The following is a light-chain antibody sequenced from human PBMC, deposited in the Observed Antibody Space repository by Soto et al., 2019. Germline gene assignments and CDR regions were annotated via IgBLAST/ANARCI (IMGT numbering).Light chain of an antibody. CDR1: QAISVY. CDR2: DAS. J-gene: IGKJ5*01. CDR3: QQRSNWPIT. V-gene: IGKV3-11*01. Sequence: EIVLTQSPATLSLSPGERATLSCRASQAISVYLAWYHHKPCQAPRLLIYDASDRATGIPVRFSGSGSGTDFTLTISSLEPEDFGVYYCQQRSNWPITFGQGTRLEIK.